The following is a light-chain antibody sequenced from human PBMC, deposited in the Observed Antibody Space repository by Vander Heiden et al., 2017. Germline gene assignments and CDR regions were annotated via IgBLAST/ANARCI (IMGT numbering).Light chain of an antibody. CDR3: CSYTRSSTLV. J-gene: IGLJ1*01. V-gene: IGLV2-14*01. CDR1: SSDIGDHDH. CDR2: EVS. Sequence: QSALTQPAPGPGSPGQSITISCTGTSSDIGDHDHVSWYQQHPGKVPKVIIYEVSKRPSGVSNRFSGSKSGNTASLTISGLQAEDDADYYCCSYTRSSTLVFGTGTKVTAL.